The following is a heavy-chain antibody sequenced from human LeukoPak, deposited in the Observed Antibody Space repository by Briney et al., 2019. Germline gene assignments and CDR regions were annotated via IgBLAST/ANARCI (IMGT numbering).Heavy chain of an antibody. CDR1: GGSFSPYY. Sequence: SETLSLTCTVSGGSFSPYYWSWIRQPPGKGLEWIGSVYYSGSTNYNPSLKSRVTISLDTSKNQFSLKLSSVTAADTAVYYCARRGHYYDSRGYYYFDYWGQGTLVTVSS. D-gene: IGHD3-22*01. J-gene: IGHJ4*02. V-gene: IGHV4-59*01. CDR3: ARRGHYYDSRGYYYFDY. CDR2: VYYSGST.